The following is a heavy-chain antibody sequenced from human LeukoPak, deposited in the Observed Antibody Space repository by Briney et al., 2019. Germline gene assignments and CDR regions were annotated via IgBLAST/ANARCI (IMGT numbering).Heavy chain of an antibody. CDR1: GYSFTSYW. CDR3: ARQFGGNSEFDY. Sequence: GASLKISCQGSGYSFTSYWIGWVRPMPGKGLEWMGIIYPGDSDIRYSPSFQGQVTISADKSISTAYLQWSSLKASGTAMYYCARQFGGNSEFDYWGQGTLVTVSS. J-gene: IGHJ4*02. D-gene: IGHD4-23*01. V-gene: IGHV5-51*01. CDR2: IYPGDSDI.